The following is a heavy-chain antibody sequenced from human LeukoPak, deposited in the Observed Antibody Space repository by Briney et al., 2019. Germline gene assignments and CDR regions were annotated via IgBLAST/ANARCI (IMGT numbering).Heavy chain of an antibody. J-gene: IGHJ6*02. V-gene: IGHV1-69*13. CDR3: ARYKVPPHQDSSMVPGVYYYYGMDV. CDR2: IIPFFGTP. D-gene: IGHD3-10*01. CDR1: GGSFSTYA. Sequence: GASVKVSCKASGGSFSTYAISWVRQAPGQGLEWRGGIIPFFGTPSYAQKFHGRVTITADESTNTAYMEVSSLRSEDTALYYCARYKVPPHQDSSMVPGVYYYYGMDVWGLGTTVTVSS.